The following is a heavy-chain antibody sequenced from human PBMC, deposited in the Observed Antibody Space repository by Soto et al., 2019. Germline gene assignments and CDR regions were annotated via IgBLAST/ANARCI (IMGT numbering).Heavy chain of an antibody. CDR1: GFTFTNYA. J-gene: IGHJ5*01. Sequence: EVQLSESGGRLGQPGGSLRLSCAASGFTFTNYAMTWVRQSPGKGLQWVSGISATGGLKYYADSVQGRFTISRDNSKNTLYLRMDNLRDEYTAIYYSAREVGAPSCWLDSWGQGTQVTVSS. V-gene: IGHV3-23*01. CDR3: AREVGAPSCWLDS. D-gene: IGHD1-26*01. CDR2: ISATGGLK.